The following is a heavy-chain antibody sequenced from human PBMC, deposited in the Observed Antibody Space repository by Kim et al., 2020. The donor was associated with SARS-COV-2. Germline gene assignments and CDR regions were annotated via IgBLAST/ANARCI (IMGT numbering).Heavy chain of an antibody. V-gene: IGHV3-11*05. Sequence: SVKGRFTIPRAKAKNSLYLQMNGLRAEDTAVYYCARDFRFFVYYYSYGMDVWGQGTTVTVSS. CDR3: ARDFRFFVYYYSYGMDV. D-gene: IGHD3-3*01. J-gene: IGHJ6*02.